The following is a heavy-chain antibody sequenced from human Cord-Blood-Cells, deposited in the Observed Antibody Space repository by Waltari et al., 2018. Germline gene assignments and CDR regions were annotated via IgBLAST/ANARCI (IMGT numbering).Heavy chain of an antibody. D-gene: IGHD1-7*01. CDR1: GGTFSSYA. J-gene: IGHJ6*02. CDR2: IIPIFGTA. Sequence: QVQLVQSGAEVKKPGSSVKVSCKASGGTFSSYAISWVRQAPGQVLEWMGGIIPIFGTANYAQKFQGRVTITADESTSTAYMEPSSLRSEDTAVYYCAREPNWNLNYYYGMDVWGQGTTVTVSS. CDR3: AREPNWNLNYYYGMDV. V-gene: IGHV1-69*01.